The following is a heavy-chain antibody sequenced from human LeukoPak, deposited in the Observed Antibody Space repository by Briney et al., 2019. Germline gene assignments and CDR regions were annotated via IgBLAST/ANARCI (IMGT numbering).Heavy chain of an antibody. CDR2: IYYSGST. CDR1: GGSISSYY. V-gene: IGHV4-59*01. CDR3: ARDRGYSYGSIDY. Sequence: SETLSLTCTVSGGSISSYYWSWIRQPPGKGLEWTGHIYYSGSTNYNPSLKSRVTISVDTSKNQFSLKLSSVTAADTAVYYCARDRGYSYGSIDYWGQGTLVTVSS. J-gene: IGHJ4*02. D-gene: IGHD5-18*01.